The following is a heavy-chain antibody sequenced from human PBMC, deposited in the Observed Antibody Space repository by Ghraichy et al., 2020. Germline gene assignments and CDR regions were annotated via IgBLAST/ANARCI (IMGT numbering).Heavy chain of an antibody. CDR2: ISGSGGST. CDR1: GFTFSSYA. J-gene: IGHJ4*02. CDR3: AKDLADFMGIAAAGTEVAVAGRALFDY. D-gene: IGHD6-13*01. Sequence: GGSLRLSCAASGFTFSSYAMSWVRQAPGKGLEWVSAISGSGGSTYYADSVKGRFTISRDNSKNTLYLQMNSLRAEDTAVYYCAKDLADFMGIAAAGTEVAVAGRALFDYWGQGTLVTVSS. V-gene: IGHV3-23*01.